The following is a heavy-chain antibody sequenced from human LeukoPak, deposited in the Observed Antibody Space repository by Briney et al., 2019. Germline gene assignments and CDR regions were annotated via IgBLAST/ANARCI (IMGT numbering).Heavy chain of an antibody. CDR1: GFTFSSYS. Sequence: GGSLRLSCAVSGFTFSSYSMNWVRQAPGKGLEWVANIKEDGGELNYVDSVKGRFTISRDNAKNSVYLQMNSLRAEDTAVYYCATIEAVRFHYWGQGTLVTVSS. D-gene: IGHD6-19*01. CDR3: ATIEAVRFHY. J-gene: IGHJ4*02. CDR2: IKEDGGEL. V-gene: IGHV3-7*01.